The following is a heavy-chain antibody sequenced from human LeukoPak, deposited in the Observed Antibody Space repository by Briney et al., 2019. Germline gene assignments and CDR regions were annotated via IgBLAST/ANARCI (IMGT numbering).Heavy chain of an antibody. CDR3: AKYPKRDPYDFWSGYYSSSWVDC. V-gene: IGHV3-21*01. Sequence: GGSLRLSCAASGFTFSSYSMNWVRQAPGKGLEWVSSISSSSSYIYYADSVKGRFTISRDNAKNSLYLQMNSLRAEDTAVYYCAKYPKRDPYDFWSGYYSSSWVDCWGQGTLVTVSS. J-gene: IGHJ4*02. CDR1: GFTFSSYS. D-gene: IGHD3-3*01. CDR2: ISSSSSYI.